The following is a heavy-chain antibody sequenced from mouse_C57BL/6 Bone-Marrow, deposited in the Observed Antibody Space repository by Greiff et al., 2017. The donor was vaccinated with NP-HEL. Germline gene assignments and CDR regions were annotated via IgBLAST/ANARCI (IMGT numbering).Heavy chain of an antibody. D-gene: IGHD2-14*01. Sequence: QVQLQQSGAELARPGASVKLSCKASGYTFTSYGISWVKQRTGQGLEWIGEIYPRSGNTYYNEKFKGKATLTADKSSSTAYMELRSLTSEDSAFYFCASEGNYAMDYWGQGTSVTVSS. CDR2: IYPRSGNT. CDR1: GYTFTSYG. CDR3: ASEGNYAMDY. V-gene: IGHV1-81*01. J-gene: IGHJ4*01.